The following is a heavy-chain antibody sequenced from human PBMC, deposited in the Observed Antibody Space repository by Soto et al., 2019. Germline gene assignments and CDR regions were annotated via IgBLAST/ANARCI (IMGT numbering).Heavy chain of an antibody. D-gene: IGHD6-6*01. V-gene: IGHV4-34*01. CDR3: ARGIAARPTGFDY. CDR2: INHSGST. J-gene: IGHJ4*02. Sequence: QVQLQQWGAGLLKPSETLSLTCAVYGGSFSGYYWSWIRQPPGKGLEWIGEINHSGSTNYNPSLKSRVTISVDTSKTQFSLKLSSVTAADTAVYYCARGIAARPTGFDYWGQGTLVTVSS. CDR1: GGSFSGYY.